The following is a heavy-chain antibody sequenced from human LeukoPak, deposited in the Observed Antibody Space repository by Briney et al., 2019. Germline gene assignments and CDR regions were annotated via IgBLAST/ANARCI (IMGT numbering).Heavy chain of an antibody. J-gene: IGHJ4*02. CDR1: GASISSDDFY. CDR3: ARIDAPPFSTIAGRGPFDS. D-gene: IGHD6-6*01. CDR2: LYYSGIT. Sequence: SQTLSLTCTVSGASISSDDFYWTWIRQPPGKGLEWIGFLYYSGITYYTPSLKSRVTMSMDTSKNQFSLKLTSVTAADTAVYYCARIDAPPFSTIAGRGPFDSWGQGTLVTVSS. V-gene: IGHV4-30-4*01.